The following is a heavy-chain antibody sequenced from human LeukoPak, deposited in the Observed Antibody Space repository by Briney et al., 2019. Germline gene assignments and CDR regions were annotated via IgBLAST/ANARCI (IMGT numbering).Heavy chain of an antibody. CDR2: INPNSGGT. Sequence: ASVKVSCKASGYTFTGYYMHWVRQAPGQGLEWMGWINPNSGGTNYAQKFQGRVTMTRDTSISTAYMELSRLRSDDTAVYYCARGAIPAAVTGGADFDYWGQGSLVTVSS. V-gene: IGHV1-2*02. CDR1: GYTFTGYY. J-gene: IGHJ4*02. CDR3: ARGAIPAAVTGGADFDY. D-gene: IGHD6-13*01.